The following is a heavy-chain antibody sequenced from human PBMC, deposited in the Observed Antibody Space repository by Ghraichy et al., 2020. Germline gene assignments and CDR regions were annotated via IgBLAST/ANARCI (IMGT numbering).Heavy chain of an antibody. CDR3: ARGRGSYSGAFDF. CDR2: ISSSGSSI. V-gene: IGHV3-21*01. Sequence: GSLRLSCAASGFTFISFSMNWVRQAPGKGLDWVSSISSSGSSISYADSVKGRYTISRDTARNLLYLQMNSLRAEDTAIYYCARGRGSYSGAFDFWGQGTMVAVSS. D-gene: IGHD1-26*01. J-gene: IGHJ3*01. CDR1: GFTFISFS.